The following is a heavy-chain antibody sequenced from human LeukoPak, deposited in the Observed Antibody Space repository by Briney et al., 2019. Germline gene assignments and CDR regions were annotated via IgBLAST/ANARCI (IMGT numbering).Heavy chain of an antibody. Sequence: PSETLSLTCTVSGGSISSYCWSWIRQPPGKGLEWIGYIYYSGSTNYNPSLKSRVTISVDTSKNQFSLKLSSVTAADTAVYYCARDFMQAFDIWGQGTMVTVSS. V-gene: IGHV4-59*01. CDR3: ARDFMQAFDI. CDR2: IYYSGST. CDR1: GGSISSYC. J-gene: IGHJ3*02.